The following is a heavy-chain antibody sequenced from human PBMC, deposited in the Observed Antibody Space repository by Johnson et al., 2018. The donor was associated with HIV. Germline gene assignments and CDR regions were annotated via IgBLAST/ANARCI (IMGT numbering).Heavy chain of an antibody. CDR2: IRYDGSNK. CDR1: GFTFSSYG. CDR3: AKDGSSSWYKGAFDI. J-gene: IGHJ3*02. D-gene: IGHD6-13*01. Sequence: QVQLVESGGGVVQPGGSLRLSCAASGFTFSSYGMHWVRQAPGKGLEWVAFIRYDGSNKYYADSVTGRFTISRDNSKNTLYLQMNSLRAEDTAVYYCAKDGSSSWYKGAFDIWGQGTMVTVSS. V-gene: IGHV3-30*02.